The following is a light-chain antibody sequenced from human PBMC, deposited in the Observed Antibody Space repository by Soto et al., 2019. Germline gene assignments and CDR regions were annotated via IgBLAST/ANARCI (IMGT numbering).Light chain of an antibody. CDR1: SSDVGSYNL. CDR2: EVS. V-gene: IGLV2-23*02. J-gene: IGLJ2*01. Sequence: QSALTQPASVSGSPGQSITISCTGTSSDVGSYNLVSWYRQHPGKAPKLMIYEVSKRPSGVSNRFSGSKSGNTASLTISGLQAEDEADYYCCSYAGSNTPVVFGGVTKLTVL. CDR3: CSYAGSNTPVV.